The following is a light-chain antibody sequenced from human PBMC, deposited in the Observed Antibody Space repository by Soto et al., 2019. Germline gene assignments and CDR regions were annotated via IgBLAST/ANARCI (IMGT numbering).Light chain of an antibody. CDR1: EVITNR. V-gene: IGKV1-5*01. CDR3: QQYNSYSSIT. Sequence: DIQMTQSPSTLSASVGDRVTITFRASEVITNRLAWYQQKPGKAPKVLIYDASSLESGVPSRFSGSGSGTEFTLTISSLQPDDFATYYCQQYNSYSSITFGQGTRLEIK. J-gene: IGKJ5*01. CDR2: DAS.